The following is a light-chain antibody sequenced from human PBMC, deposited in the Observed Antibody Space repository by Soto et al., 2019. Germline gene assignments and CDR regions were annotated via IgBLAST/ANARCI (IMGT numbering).Light chain of an antibody. Sequence: QSALTQPASVSGSPGQSITISCTGTSSDIGAYNFVSWYQQHPGKAPKLMLYDVNIRPSGVSNRFSRSKSGNTASLTISGLQAEDEADYYCTSWTTSTTMIFGGGTKLTV. CDR2: DVN. CDR1: SSDIGAYNF. V-gene: IGLV2-14*03. J-gene: IGLJ2*01. CDR3: TSWTTSTTMI.